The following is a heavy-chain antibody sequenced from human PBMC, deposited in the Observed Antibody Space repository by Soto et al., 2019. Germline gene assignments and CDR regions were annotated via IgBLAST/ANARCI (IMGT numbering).Heavy chain of an antibody. V-gene: IGHV3-33*01. CDR3: ARIQLDTIMALDY. D-gene: IGHD1-1*01. CDR1: GFTFDAYG. J-gene: IGHJ4*02. CDR2: VWSNGNLK. Sequence: QVQLVESGGGVVQPGGSLRLYCAASGFTFDAYGFHWVRQAPGKGLEWVAVVWSNGNLKYYADSVKGRFTISRDSSKSALNLQMNSLRADDTAVYYCARIQLDTIMALDYWGQGTLVTVSS.